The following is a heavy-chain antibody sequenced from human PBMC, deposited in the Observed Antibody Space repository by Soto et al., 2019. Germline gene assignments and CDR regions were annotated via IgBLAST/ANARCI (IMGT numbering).Heavy chain of an antibody. CDR2: IYYSGST. D-gene: IGHD3-10*01. V-gene: IGHV4-59*01. J-gene: IGHJ4*02. CDR3: ARDHPGSSHFDN. CDR1: GGSISSYY. Sequence: QVQLQESGPGLVKPSETLSLTCTVSGGSISSYYWSWIRQPPGKGLEWIGYIYYSGSTNYNPSLKTRVTKSADTSKNQFSRKPSSVTAADTAVYYCARDHPGSSHFDNWGQGTLVTVSS.